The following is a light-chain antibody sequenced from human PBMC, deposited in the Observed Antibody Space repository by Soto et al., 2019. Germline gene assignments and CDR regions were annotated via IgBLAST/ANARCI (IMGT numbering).Light chain of an antibody. CDR2: QDS. CDR3: QAWDSFIGV. J-gene: IGLJ2*01. CDR1: KLGDKY. V-gene: IGLV3-1*01. Sequence: SYELTQPPSVSVSPGQTASITCSGDKLGDKYACWYHQRPGQSPVLVIYQDSKRPSGIPERFSGSNSGNTATLTISGTQAMDEADYYCQAWDSFIGVFGGGTKLTVL.